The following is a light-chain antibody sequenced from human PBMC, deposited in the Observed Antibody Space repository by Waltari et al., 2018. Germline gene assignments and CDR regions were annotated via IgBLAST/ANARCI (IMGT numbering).Light chain of an antibody. J-gene: IGKJ4*01. Sequence: EIVLTQSPATLSLSTGERVTLSCRASQDVRRYLAWYQQKPGQAPRLLIYDASKRATDIPARFSGSGSGADFTLTISSLEPEDFAVYYCQQRSHWPLTFGGGTKVEIK. CDR3: QQRSHWPLT. CDR1: QDVRRY. CDR2: DAS. V-gene: IGKV3-11*01.